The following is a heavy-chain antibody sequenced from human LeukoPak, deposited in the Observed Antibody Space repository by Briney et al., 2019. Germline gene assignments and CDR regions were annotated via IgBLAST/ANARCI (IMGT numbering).Heavy chain of an antibody. CDR2: IYHSGST. Sequence: PSETLSLTCTVSGGSISSGGYYWSWIRQPPGKGLEWIGYIYHSGSTYYNPSLKSRVTTSVDRSKNQFSLKLSSVTAADTAVYYCAREDDSAMVSPFDYWGQGTLVTVSS. D-gene: IGHD5-18*01. CDR1: GGSISSGGYY. CDR3: AREDDSAMVSPFDY. V-gene: IGHV4-30-2*01. J-gene: IGHJ4*02.